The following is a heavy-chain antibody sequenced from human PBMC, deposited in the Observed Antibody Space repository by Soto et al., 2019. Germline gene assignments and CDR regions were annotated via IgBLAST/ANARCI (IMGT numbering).Heavy chain of an antibody. D-gene: IGHD2-8*01. V-gene: IGHV3-48*03. CDR3: ARVGGYCTNGVCYTQWLDEFDY. J-gene: IGHJ4*02. CDR2: ISSSGSTI. Sequence: EVQLVESGGGLVQPGGSLRLSCAASGFTFSSYEMNWVRQAPGTGLEWVSYISSSGSTIYYADSVKGRFTISRDNAKNSLYLQMNSLRAEDTAVYYCARVGGYCTNGVCYTQWLDEFDYWGQGTLVTVSS. CDR1: GFTFSSYE.